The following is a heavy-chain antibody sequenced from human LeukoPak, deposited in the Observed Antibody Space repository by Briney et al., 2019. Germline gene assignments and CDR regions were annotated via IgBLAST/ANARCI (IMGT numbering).Heavy chain of an antibody. CDR2: IIPIFGTA. D-gene: IGHD2-2*01. CDR1: GGTFSSYA. J-gene: IGHJ3*02. V-gene: IGHV1-69*05. Sequence: SVKVSCKASGGTFSSYAISWVRQAPGQGLEWMGRIIPIFGTANYAQKFQGRVTITTDESTSTAYMELSSLRSEDTAVYYCARGGSGVVVPAAITHAFDIWGQGTMVTVSS. CDR3: ARGGSGVVVPAAITHAFDI.